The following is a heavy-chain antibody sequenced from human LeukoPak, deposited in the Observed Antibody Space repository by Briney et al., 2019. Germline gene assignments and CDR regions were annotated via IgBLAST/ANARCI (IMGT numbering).Heavy chain of an antibody. J-gene: IGHJ5*02. CDR2: IKQDGSEK. Sequence: GGSLRLSCAASGFTFSSYWMSWVRQAPGKGLEWVANIKQDGSEKYYVDSVKGRFTISRDNAKNSLYLQMNSLRAEDTAVYYCARSLAAAGINWFDPWGQGTLVTVSS. D-gene: IGHD6-13*01. CDR3: ARSLAAAGINWFDP. CDR1: GFTFSSYW. V-gene: IGHV3-7*05.